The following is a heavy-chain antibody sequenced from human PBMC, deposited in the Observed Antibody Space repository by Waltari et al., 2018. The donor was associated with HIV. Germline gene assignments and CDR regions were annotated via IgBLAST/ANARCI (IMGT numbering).Heavy chain of an antibody. Sequence: QVQLQESGPGLVKPSGTLSLTCSVSGGSISSSNWWSWVRQPQGTGLEWIGDIYHSGSTNYTPSLKSRVTISVDKSKNHFSLRLGSVTAADTAVYYCARETTRPYYDILTGSSPFDYWGQGTLVTVSS. CDR1: GGSISSSNW. J-gene: IGHJ4*02. D-gene: IGHD3-9*01. CDR3: ARETTRPYYDILTGSSPFDY. V-gene: IGHV4-4*02. CDR2: IYHSGST.